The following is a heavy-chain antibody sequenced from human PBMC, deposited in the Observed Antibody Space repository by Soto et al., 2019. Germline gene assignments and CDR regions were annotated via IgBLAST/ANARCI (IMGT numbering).Heavy chain of an antibody. J-gene: IGHJ5*02. CDR3: ARRPSNYDFWSGYYTSVWFDP. V-gene: IGHV4-34*01. CDR2: INHSGST. D-gene: IGHD3-3*01. Sequence: SETLSLTCAVYGGSFSGYYWSWIRQPPGKGLEWIGEINHSGSTNYNPSLKSRVTISVDTSKNQFSLKLSSVTAADTAVYYCARRPSNYDFWSGYYTSVWFDPWGQGTLVTVSS. CDR1: GGSFSGYY.